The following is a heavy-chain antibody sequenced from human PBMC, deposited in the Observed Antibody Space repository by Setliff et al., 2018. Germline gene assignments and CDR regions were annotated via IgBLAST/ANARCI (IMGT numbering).Heavy chain of an antibody. Sequence: ETLSLTCAVYGGSFSGYYWSWVRQAPGKGLEWVSSISSSSSYIYYADSVKGRFTISRDNAKNSLYLQMNSLRAEDTAVYYCARDYLRSNYDFWSGPPNWFDPWGQGTLVTV. CDR2: ISSSSSYI. D-gene: IGHD3-3*01. V-gene: IGHV3-21*01. J-gene: IGHJ5*02. CDR1: GGSFSGYY. CDR3: ARDYLRSNYDFWSGPPNWFDP.